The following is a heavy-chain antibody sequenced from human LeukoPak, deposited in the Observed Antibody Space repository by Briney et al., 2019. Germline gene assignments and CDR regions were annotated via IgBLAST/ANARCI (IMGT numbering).Heavy chain of an antibody. Sequence: PGGSLRLSCAASGFIFRNYAMGWVRQAPGKGLEWVSAITGSGDSTYYADSVKGRFTISRDNSKNTLYVEMNTLRAEDTAVYYCAKWGDYDILTGYYVSDFWGQGALVTVSS. V-gene: IGHV3-23*01. CDR3: AKWGDYDILTGYYVSDF. D-gene: IGHD3-9*01. CDR1: GFIFRNYA. J-gene: IGHJ4*02. CDR2: ITGSGDST.